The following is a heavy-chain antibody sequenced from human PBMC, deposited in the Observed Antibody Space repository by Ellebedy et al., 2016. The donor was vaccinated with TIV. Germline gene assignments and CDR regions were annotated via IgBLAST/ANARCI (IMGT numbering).Heavy chain of an antibody. CDR3: AMTYDYGDSSLKKYYYYYGMDV. Sequence: SVKVSCXASGGTFSSYAISWVRQAPGQGLEWMGGIIPIFGTANYAQKFQGRVTITADESTSTAYMELSSLRSEDTAVYYCAMTYDYGDSSLKKYYYYYGMDVWGQGTTVTVSS. D-gene: IGHD4-17*01. V-gene: IGHV1-69*13. CDR2: IIPIFGTA. CDR1: GGTFSSYA. J-gene: IGHJ6*02.